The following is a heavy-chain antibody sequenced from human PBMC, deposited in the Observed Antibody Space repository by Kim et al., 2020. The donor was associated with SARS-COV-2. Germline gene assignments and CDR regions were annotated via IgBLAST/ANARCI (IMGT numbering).Heavy chain of an antibody. CDR1: GFTFSNAW. CDR3: TTVNYGGNSWNYYGMDV. D-gene: IGHD4-17*01. CDR2: IKSKTDGGTT. V-gene: IGHV3-15*01. Sequence: GGSLRLSCAASGFTFSNAWMSWVRQAPGKGLEWVGRIKSKTDGGTTDYAAPVKGRFTISRDDSKNTLYLQMNSLKTEDTAVYYCTTVNYGGNSWNYYGMDVWGQGTTVTVSS. J-gene: IGHJ6*02.